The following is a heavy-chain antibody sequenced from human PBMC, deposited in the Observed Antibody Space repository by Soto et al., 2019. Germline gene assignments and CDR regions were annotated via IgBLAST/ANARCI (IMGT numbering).Heavy chain of an antibody. J-gene: IGHJ3*02. CDR2: IYTSGST. D-gene: IGHD6-19*01. V-gene: IGHV4-4*07. CDR3: ASSQGSGWSTDAFDI. Sequence: PSETLSLTCTVSGGSISSYDWSWIRQPAGKGLEWIGRIYTSGSTNYNPSLKSRVTMSVDTSKNQFSLKLSSVTAADTAVYYCASSQGSGWSTDAFDIWGQGTMVTVSS. CDR1: GGSISSYD.